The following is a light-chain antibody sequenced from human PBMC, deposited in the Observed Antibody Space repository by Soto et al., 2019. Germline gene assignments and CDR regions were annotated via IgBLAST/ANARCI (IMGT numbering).Light chain of an antibody. CDR3: QTWGSGSVV. J-gene: IGLJ2*01. CDR2: LNSDGSH. V-gene: IGLV4-69*01. CDR1: SWHSNYA. Sequence: QLVLTQSPSASASLGASVKLTCTLSSWHSNYAIAWHQQQSETGPRYLMKLNSDGSHSKGDGIPDRVSGSSSGAERYLTISSLQSEDEADYYCQTWGSGSVVFGGGTKLTVL.